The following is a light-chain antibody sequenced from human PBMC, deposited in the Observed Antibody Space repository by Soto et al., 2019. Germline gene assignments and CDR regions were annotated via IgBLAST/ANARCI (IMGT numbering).Light chain of an antibody. J-gene: IGLJ1*01. V-gene: IGLV2-8*01. CDR2: EVT. CDR3: KSYAGSDNKV. Sequence: QSVLTQPPSASGSPGQSVTISCTGTSSDVGAYNYVSWYQQHPGKAPKLIIYEVTKRPSGVPDRFSGSKSGNTASLTVSGLQAEDEADYYCKSYAGSDNKVFGTGTKVTVL. CDR1: SSDVGAYNY.